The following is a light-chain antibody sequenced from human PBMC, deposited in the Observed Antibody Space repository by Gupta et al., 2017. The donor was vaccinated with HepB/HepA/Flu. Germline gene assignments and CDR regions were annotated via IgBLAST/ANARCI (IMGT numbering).Light chain of an antibody. V-gene: IGLV1-44*01. CDR3: AAWDDILNGYV. J-gene: IGLJ1*01. Sequence: QSVLTQPPSASGTPGQRVTISCSGSSSNIGSNTVNWYQQLPGTAPKLLIYSNNQRPSVVPDRFSGSKSGTSASLAISGLQSEDEADYYCAAWDDILNGYVFGTGTKVTVL. CDR1: SSNIGSNT. CDR2: SNN.